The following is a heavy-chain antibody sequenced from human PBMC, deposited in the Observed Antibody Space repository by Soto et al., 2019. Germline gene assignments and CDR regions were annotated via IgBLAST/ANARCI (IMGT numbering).Heavy chain of an antibody. CDR3: TRCRLWFGESNLNFDY. Sequence: ASVKVSCKASGYTFTNHAIYWVRQAPGQRLEWMGWINAGNGNTKYSQTFQGRVTLTRDTSASTAYMELSSLRSEDTAVYYCTRCRLWFGESNLNFDYWGQGTLVTVSS. V-gene: IGHV1-3*01. CDR1: GYTFTNHA. D-gene: IGHD3-10*01. CDR2: INAGNGNT. J-gene: IGHJ4*02.